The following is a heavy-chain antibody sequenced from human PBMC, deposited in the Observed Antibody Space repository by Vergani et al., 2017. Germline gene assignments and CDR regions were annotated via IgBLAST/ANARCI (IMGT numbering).Heavy chain of an antibody. Sequence: QVQLQESGPGLVKPSETLSLTCTVSGGSISSYYWSWIRQPPGQGLEWIGYIYYSGSTNYNPSLKSRVTISVDTSKNQFSLKLSSVTAADTAVYYCVRGQQLAYYFDYWGQGTLVTVSS. J-gene: IGHJ4*02. D-gene: IGHD6-13*01. CDR2: IYYSGST. CDR1: GGSISSYY. CDR3: VRGQQLAYYFDY. V-gene: IGHV4-59*01.